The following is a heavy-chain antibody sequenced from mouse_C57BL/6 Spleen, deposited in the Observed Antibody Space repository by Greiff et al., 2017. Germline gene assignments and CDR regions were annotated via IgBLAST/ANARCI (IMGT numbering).Heavy chain of an antibody. D-gene: IGHD2-1*01. V-gene: IGHV1-15*01. CDR2: IDPETGGT. CDR1: GYTFTDYE. Sequence: QVQLQQSGAELVRPGASVTLSCKASGYTFTDYEMHWVKQTPVHGLEWIGAIDPETGGTAYNQKFKGKAILTADKSSSTAYMELRSLTSEDSAVYYCAREGDYGNFAYWGQGTLVTVSA. CDR3: AREGDYGNFAY. J-gene: IGHJ3*01.